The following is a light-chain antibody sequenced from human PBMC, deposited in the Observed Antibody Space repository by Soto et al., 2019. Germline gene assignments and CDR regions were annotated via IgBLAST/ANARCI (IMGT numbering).Light chain of an antibody. Sequence: QSVLTQPPSVSGAPGQRVTISCTGSSSNIGAGYDVHWYQQLPGTAPKLLIYSNNNRPSGVPDRCSGSKSGTSASLAITGLQAEDEADYYCQSFDSSLSGWVFGGGTKVTVL. CDR2: SNN. CDR3: QSFDSSLSGWV. CDR1: SSNIGAGYD. V-gene: IGLV1-40*01. J-gene: IGLJ3*02.